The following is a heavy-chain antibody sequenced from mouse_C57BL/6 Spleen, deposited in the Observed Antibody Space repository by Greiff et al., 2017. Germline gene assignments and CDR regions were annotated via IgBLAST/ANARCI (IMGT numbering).Heavy chain of an antibody. CDR3: TSSFITTVARDY. CDR2: IDPETGGT. D-gene: IGHD1-1*01. Sequence: VQLQQSGAELVRPGASVTLSCKASGYTFTDYEMHWVKQTPVHGLEWIGAIDPETGGTAYNQKFKGKAILTADKSSSTAYMELRSLTSEDSAVYYCTSSFITTVARDYWGQGTTLTVSS. J-gene: IGHJ2*01. V-gene: IGHV1-15*01. CDR1: GYTFTDYE.